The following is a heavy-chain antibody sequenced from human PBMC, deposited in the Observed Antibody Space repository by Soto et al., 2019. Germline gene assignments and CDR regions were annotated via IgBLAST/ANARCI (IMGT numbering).Heavy chain of an antibody. CDR1: GGSISSSSYY. CDR2: IYYSGST. Sequence: SETLPLTCTVSGGSISSSSYYWGWIRQPPGKGLEWIGSIYYSGSTYYNPSLKSRVTISVDTSKNQFSLKLSSVTAADTAVYYCARLLEINWFDPWGQGTLVTVSS. J-gene: IGHJ5*02. V-gene: IGHV4-39*01. CDR3: ARLLEINWFDP.